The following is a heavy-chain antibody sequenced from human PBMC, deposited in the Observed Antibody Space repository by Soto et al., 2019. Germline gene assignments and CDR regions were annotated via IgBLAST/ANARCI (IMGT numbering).Heavy chain of an antibody. CDR3: ARDLSFWSGSGMDV. Sequence: GGSLRLSCAASGFTFSSYSMNWVRQAPGKGLEWVSSISSSSSYIYYADSVKGRFTISRDNAKNSLYLQMNSLRAKDTAVYYCARDLSFWSGSGMDVWGQGTTVTVSS. J-gene: IGHJ6*02. CDR2: ISSSSSYI. CDR1: GFTFSSYS. V-gene: IGHV3-21*01. D-gene: IGHD3-3*01.